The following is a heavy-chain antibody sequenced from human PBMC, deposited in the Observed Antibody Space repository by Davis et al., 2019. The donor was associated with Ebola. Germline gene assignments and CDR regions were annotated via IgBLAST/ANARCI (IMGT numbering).Heavy chain of an antibody. CDR3: ARDGHGIDGITGTEYYYYGMDV. CDR1: GFTFSSYW. D-gene: IGHD1-7*01. Sequence: GESLKISCAASGFTFSSYWMSWVRQAPGKGLEWVANIKQDGSEKYYVDSVKGRFTISRDNAKNSLYLQMNSLRAEDTAVYYCARDGHGIDGITGTEYYYYGMDVWGQGTTVTVSS. CDR2: IKQDGSEK. V-gene: IGHV3-7*01. J-gene: IGHJ6*02.